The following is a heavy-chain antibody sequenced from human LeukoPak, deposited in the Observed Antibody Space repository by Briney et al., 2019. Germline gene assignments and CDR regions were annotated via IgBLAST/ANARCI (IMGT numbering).Heavy chain of an antibody. CDR3: AREDVTKTNDY. J-gene: IGHJ4*02. V-gene: IGHV3-33*08. CDR2: IWFDGSNK. D-gene: IGHD1/OR15-1a*01. CDR1: GGSFSNFFY. Sequence: LSLTCTVSGGSFSNFFYWTWIRQAPGKGLEWVAVIWFDGSNKYYADSVKGRFTISRDNSENTLYLEMNSLRAGDTAVYYCAREDVTKTNDYWGQGTLVTVSS.